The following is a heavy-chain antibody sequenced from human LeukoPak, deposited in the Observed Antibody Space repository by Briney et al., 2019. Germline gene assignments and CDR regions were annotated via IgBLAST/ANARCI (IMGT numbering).Heavy chain of an antibody. V-gene: IGHV3-30*18. CDR3: AKDRSIAVAVTGWFDP. D-gene: IGHD6-19*01. CDR2: ISYDGSNK. J-gene: IGHJ5*02. Sequence: GGPLRLSCAASGFTFSSYGMHWVRQAPGKGLEWVAVISYDGSNKYYADSVKGRFTISRDNSKNTLYLQMNSLRAEDTAVYYCAKDRSIAVAVTGWFDPWGQGTLVTVSS. CDR1: GFTFSSYG.